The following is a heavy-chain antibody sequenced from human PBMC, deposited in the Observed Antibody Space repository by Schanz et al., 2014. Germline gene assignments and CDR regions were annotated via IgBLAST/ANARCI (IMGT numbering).Heavy chain of an antibody. CDR1: GFTFSNYA. CDR3: TTQQLGSHYLYGMDV. Sequence: EVQLLESGGGLVQPGGSLRLSCAASGFTFSNYAMSWVRQAPGKGPEWVSSLTGSGGGTYYADSVRGRFAISRDNSKNTLYLQMNSLKTEDTAVYYCTTQQLGSHYLYGMDVWGQGTTVTVS. CDR2: LTGSGGGT. J-gene: IGHJ6*02. V-gene: IGHV3-23*01. D-gene: IGHD6-13*01.